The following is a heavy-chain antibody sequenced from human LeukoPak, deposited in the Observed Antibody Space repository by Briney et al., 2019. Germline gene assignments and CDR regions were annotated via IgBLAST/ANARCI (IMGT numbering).Heavy chain of an antibody. CDR1: VGTLSDYA. D-gene: IGHD3-3*01. CDR3: ARHAYYDFWSGAKFDS. V-gene: IGHV1-69*13. J-gene: IGHJ4*02. CDR2: IIPRFGTT. Sequence: SVKVSCKASVGTLSDYAISWVRQAPGQGLEWMGGIIPRFGTTNYAQRFQGRVTITADESASTVYMELNSLRSEDTAVFYCARHAYYDFWSGAKFDSWGQGILVTVSS.